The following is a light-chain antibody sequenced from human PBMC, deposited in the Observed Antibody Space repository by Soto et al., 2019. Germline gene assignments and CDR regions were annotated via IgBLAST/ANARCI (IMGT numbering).Light chain of an antibody. CDR1: KLGDKY. V-gene: IGLV3-1*01. J-gene: IGLJ2*01. CDR2: QNN. Sequence: SYELTQPPSVSVSPGQTASITCSGDKLGDKYACWYQQKPGQSPVLVIYQNNKRPSGIPERFSGSNSGNTATLTISGTQAMDEADYYCQARDSNVVFGGGTKLTVL. CDR3: QARDSNVV.